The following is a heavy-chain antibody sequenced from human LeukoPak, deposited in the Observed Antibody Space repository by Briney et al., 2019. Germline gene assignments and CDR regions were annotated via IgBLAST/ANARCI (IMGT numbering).Heavy chain of an antibody. CDR1: GFTFSSYG. CDR2: IWYDGTNK. J-gene: IGHJ1*01. Sequence: GGSLRLSCAASGFTFSSYGMHWVRQAPGKGLEWVAVIWYDGTNKYYADSVKGRFTISRDNSENTLYLQMNSLRVEDTAVYYCARMSGSYWSGYFQHWGQGTLVTVSS. CDR3: ARMSGSYWSGYFQH. V-gene: IGHV3-33*01. D-gene: IGHD1-26*01.